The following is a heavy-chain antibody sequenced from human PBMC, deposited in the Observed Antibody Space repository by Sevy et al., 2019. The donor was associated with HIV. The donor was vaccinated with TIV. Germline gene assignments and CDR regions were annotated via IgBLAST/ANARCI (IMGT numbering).Heavy chain of an antibody. CDR3: ATAPGYYDSAPFDY. V-gene: IGHV3-15*01. D-gene: IGHD3-22*01. CDR2: IKSKIDGGTT. Sequence: GGSLRLSCAVSGFTFNNAWMNWVRQAPGTGLQWVGLIKSKIDGGTTDYAAPVKGRFTSSRNDSKNTLFLQMNSLKIEDTAVYYCATAPGYYDSAPFDYWGPGTLVTVSS. J-gene: IGHJ4*02. CDR1: GFTFNNAW.